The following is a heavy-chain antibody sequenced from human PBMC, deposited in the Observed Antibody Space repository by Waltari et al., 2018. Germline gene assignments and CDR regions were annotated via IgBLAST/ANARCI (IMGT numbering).Heavy chain of an antibody. J-gene: IGHJ4*02. CDR3: ARGDGPSDGSSWPYFDY. V-gene: IGHV4-34*01. Sequence: KGLEWIGGIHHSGSTKYDPSLMSRVTRSVDTSKNQFSRKLSSVTAADTAVYYCARGDGPSDGSSWPYFDYWGQGTLVTVSS. D-gene: IGHD6-13*01. CDR2: IHHSGST.